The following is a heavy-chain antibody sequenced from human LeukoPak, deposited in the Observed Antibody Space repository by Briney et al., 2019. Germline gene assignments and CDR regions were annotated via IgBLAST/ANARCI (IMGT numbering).Heavy chain of an antibody. Sequence: SETLSLTCAVYGGSFSGYYWSWIRQPPGKGLEWIGEINHSGSTNYNPSLKSRVTISVDTSKNQFSLKLSSVTAADTAVYYLGRGTGYYDSSCYYSFDYWGQGTLVTVSS. CDR1: GGSFSGYY. J-gene: IGHJ4*02. CDR3: GRGTGYYDSSCYYSFDY. V-gene: IGHV4-34*01. D-gene: IGHD3-22*01. CDR2: INHSGST.